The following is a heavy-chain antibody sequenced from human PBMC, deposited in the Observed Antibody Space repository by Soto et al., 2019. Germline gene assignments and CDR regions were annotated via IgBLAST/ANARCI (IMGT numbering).Heavy chain of an antibody. CDR3: ARMVSPGEDY. V-gene: IGHV3-23*01. CDR2: LSGSGGST. J-gene: IGHJ4*02. D-gene: IGHD5-18*01. Sequence: EVQLLESGGGLVQPGGSLRLSCAASGFTFSSYAMSWVRQAPGKGLEWVSALSGSGGSTYYADSVKGRFTISRANSKNTLYLQMNSLRAEDTAVYYCARMVSPGEDYWGQGTLVTVSS. CDR1: GFTFSSYA.